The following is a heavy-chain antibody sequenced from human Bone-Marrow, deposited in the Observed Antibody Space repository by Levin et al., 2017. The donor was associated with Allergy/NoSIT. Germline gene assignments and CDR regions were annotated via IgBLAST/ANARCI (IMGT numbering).Heavy chain of an antibody. CDR2: INPSGGST. D-gene: IGHD3-3*01. Sequence: GESLKISCKASGYTFTSYYMHWVRQAPGQGLEWMGIINPSGGSTSYAQKFQGRVTMTRDTSTSTVYMELSSLRSEDTAVYYCARDLRFLEWLLLGDYYYYGMDGWGQGTTVTVSS. V-gene: IGHV1-46*01. CDR1: GYTFTSYY. J-gene: IGHJ6*02. CDR3: ARDLRFLEWLLLGDYYYYGMDG.